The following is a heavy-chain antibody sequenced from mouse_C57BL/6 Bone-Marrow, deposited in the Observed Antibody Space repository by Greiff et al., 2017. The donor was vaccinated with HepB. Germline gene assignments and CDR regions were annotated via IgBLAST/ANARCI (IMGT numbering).Heavy chain of an antibody. D-gene: IGHD2-3*01. Sequence: EVMLVESGGGLVQPKGSLKLSCAASGFSFNTYAMNWVRQAPGKGLEWVARIRSKSNNYATYYADSVKDRFTTSRDDSESMLYLQMNNLKTEDTAMYYCVRHGWLLPFAYWGQGTLVTVSA. CDR3: VRHGWLLPFAY. V-gene: IGHV10-1*01. J-gene: IGHJ3*01. CDR2: IRSKSNNYAT. CDR1: GFSFNTYA.